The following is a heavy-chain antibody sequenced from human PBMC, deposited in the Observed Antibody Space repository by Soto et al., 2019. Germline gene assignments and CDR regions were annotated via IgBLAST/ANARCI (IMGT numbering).Heavy chain of an antibody. CDR1: GFTFIGYN. J-gene: IGHJ6*02. CDR3: ARDPSKRGTTMDV. Sequence: GGSLRLSCVASGFTFIGYNMNWVRQGPGKGLEWVASISSSSTYIYYADSVKGRFTISRDNAEKSLYLHMNSLRAEDTAVYYCARDPSKRGTTMDVWGQGTTVTVSS. V-gene: IGHV3-21*01. CDR2: ISSSSTYI. D-gene: IGHD3-16*01.